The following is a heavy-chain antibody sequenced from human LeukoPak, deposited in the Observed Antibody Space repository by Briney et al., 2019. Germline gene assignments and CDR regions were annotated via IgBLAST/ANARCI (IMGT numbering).Heavy chain of an antibody. D-gene: IGHD6-13*01. V-gene: IGHV1-8*01. J-gene: IGHJ6*03. CDR2: MNPNSGNT. Sequence: ASVKVSCKASGYTFTSYDINWVRQATGQGLEWMGWMNPNSGNTGYAQKFQGRVTMTRNTSISTAYVELSSLTSEDTAVYYCARALVAAGTIYYYYYMDVWGKGTTVTVSS. CDR1: GYTFTSYD. CDR3: ARALVAAGTIYYYYYMDV.